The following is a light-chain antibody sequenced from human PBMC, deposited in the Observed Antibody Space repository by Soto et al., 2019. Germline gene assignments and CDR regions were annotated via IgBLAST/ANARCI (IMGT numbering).Light chain of an antibody. V-gene: IGKV3-20*01. CDR3: QQYGSSPLWT. CDR1: QSVSSSY. J-gene: IGKJ5*01. Sequence: EIVLTQSPGTLSLSPGERATLSFRASQSVSSSYLAWYQQKPGQAPRLLFYGESSRATGIPDRFSGSGSGTDFTLTISRLEPEDFASDYCQQYGSSPLWTFGQGTRLEIK. CDR2: GES.